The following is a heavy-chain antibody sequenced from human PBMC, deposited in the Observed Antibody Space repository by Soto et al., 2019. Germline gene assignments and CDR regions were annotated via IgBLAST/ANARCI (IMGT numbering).Heavy chain of an antibody. V-gene: IGHV3-33*01. CDR3: VSPGSAWYVIAEFQH. CDR2: IWYDGGDK. J-gene: IGHJ1*01. CDR1: GLTFSTYG. D-gene: IGHD6-19*01. Sequence: QVQLVESGGGVVQSGRSLRLSCAASGLTFSTYGIHWVRQAPGKGLEWVAVIWYDGGDKYYADSVKGRFIISKDNSKNTVYLQMNSLRVDDTAVYYCVSPGSAWYVIAEFQHWGQGTLVTVSS.